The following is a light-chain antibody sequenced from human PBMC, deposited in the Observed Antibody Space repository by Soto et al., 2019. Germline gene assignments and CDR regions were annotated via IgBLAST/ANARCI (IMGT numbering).Light chain of an antibody. CDR2: GAS. Sequence: EIVLTQSPGTLSLSPGERATLSCTASQSVSSSYLAWYQQKPGQAPRLLIYGASSRATGIPDRFSGSGSGTDFTLTISRPEPEDFAVYYCQQYGSSPPITFGQGTRLEIK. V-gene: IGKV3-20*01. J-gene: IGKJ5*01. CDR3: QQYGSSPPIT. CDR1: QSVSSSY.